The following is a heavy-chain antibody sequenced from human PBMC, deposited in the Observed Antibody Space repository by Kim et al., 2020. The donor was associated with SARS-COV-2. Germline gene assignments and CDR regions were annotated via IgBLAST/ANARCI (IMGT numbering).Heavy chain of an antibody. J-gene: IGHJ1*01. Sequence: GGSLRLSCAASGFTVSSNYMSWVRQAPGKGLEWVSVIYSGGSTYYADSVKGRFTISRDNSKNTLYLQMNSLRAEDTAVYYCARVITHSGYGDYASAEYFQHWGQGTLVTVSS. V-gene: IGHV3-66*01. D-gene: IGHD4-17*01. CDR2: IYSGGST. CDR1: GFTVSSNY. CDR3: ARVITHSGYGDYASAEYFQH.